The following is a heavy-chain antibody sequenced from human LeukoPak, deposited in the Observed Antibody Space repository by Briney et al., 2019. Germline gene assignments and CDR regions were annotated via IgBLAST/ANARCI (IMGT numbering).Heavy chain of an antibody. CDR3: ARVGYGDYVSYYYYYMDV. V-gene: IGHV4-59*01. CDR1: GGSISNKY. D-gene: IGHD4-17*01. CDR2: IYYSGST. J-gene: IGHJ6*03. Sequence: PSETLSLTCTVSGGSISNKYWSWIRQPPGKGLEWIGYIYYSGSTNYNPSLKSRVTISVDTSKNQFSLKLSSVTAADTAVYYCARVGYGDYVSYYYYYMDVWGKGTGHRLL.